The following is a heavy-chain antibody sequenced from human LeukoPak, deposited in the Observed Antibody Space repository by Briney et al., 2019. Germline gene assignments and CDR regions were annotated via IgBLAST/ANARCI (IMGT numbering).Heavy chain of an antibody. CDR1: GGSISSYSHY. Sequence: PSETLSLTCSVSGGSISSYSHYWGWIRQSPGKGLEWIGSIYYSGTTYYNPSLKSRLTISIDTSKNQFSLKLSSVTAADTAVYYCARRNCSSTSCYTDYWGQGTLVTVSS. D-gene: IGHD2-2*02. CDR3: ARRNCSSTSCYTDY. CDR2: IYYSGTT. V-gene: IGHV4-39*07. J-gene: IGHJ4*02.